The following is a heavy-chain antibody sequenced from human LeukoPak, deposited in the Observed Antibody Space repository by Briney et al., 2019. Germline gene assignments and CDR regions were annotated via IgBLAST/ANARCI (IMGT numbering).Heavy chain of an antibody. CDR1: GYIFTQYV. CDR2: IKAGNGDT. D-gene: IGHD2-8*02. Sequence: GASVNISCKASGYIFTQYVVHWVRQAPGQRPEWMGWIKAGNGDTKYSQNFQGRVTITRDTSASTVYMELSSLTSEGTGLYYCMRDDCTDTCYPGGNWGQGTLVTVSS. CDR3: MRDDCTDTCYPGGN. J-gene: IGHJ4*02. V-gene: IGHV1-3*01.